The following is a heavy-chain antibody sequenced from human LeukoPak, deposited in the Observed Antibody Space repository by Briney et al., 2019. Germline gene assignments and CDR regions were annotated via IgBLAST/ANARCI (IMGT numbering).Heavy chain of an antibody. CDR2: INHSGST. CDR1: GGSFSGYY. J-gene: IGHJ4*02. D-gene: IGHD6-13*01. V-gene: IGHV4-34*01. Sequence: SETLSLTCAVYGGSFSGYYWSWIRQPPGKGLEWIGEINHSGSTNCNPSLKSRVTISVDTSKNQFSLKLSSVTAADTAVYDCARAGYSSSWATLDYWGQGTLVTVSS. CDR3: ARAGYSSSWATLDY.